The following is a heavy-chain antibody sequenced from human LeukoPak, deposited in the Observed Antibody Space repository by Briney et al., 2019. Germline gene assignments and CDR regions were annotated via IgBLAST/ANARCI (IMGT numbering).Heavy chain of an antibody. CDR2: ISSNGNSA. J-gene: IGHJ4*02. CDR3: AKLWSRFYETGEYDS. CDR1: GFTFSDYA. V-gene: IGHV3-23*01. Sequence: GGSLRLSCATSGFTFSDYAMHWIRQAPGRGLEWVSYISSNGNSAYYSDSVKGRFTISRDSSRSTLYLQMNSLRAEDTAIYYCAKLWSRFYETGEYDSWGQGILVTVSS. D-gene: IGHD7-27*01.